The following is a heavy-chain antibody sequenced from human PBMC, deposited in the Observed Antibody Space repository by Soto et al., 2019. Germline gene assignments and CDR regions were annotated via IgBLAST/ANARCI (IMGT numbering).Heavy chain of an antibody. Sequence: TLSLTCDVSDESVTSPGNYWNWIRQRPDTGLEWIGYISSGGSPFYNPSLKSRVVISLDTSKNVISLTLRSVTAADTAVYYCTLNHCAGGGCYDRDYWGRGTRVTVSS. CDR1: DESVTSPGNY. CDR3: TLNHCAGGGCYDRDY. CDR2: ISSGGSP. J-gene: IGHJ1*01. V-gene: IGHV4-31*11. D-gene: IGHD2-15*01.